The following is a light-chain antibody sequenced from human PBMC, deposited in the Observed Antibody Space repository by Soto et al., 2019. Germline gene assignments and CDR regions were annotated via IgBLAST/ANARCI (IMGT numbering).Light chain of an antibody. CDR1: QTVLNN. CDR3: QQYYDWPIT. J-gene: IGKJ5*01. Sequence: EIVLTQSPGTLSLSPGERATLSCRASQTVLNNYLTWYQQKPGQAPRLLIYGASTRATGIPARFSGSGSGTDFTLTISSLQSEDFAVYYCQQYYDWPITFGQGTRLEIK. CDR2: GAS. V-gene: IGKV3-15*01.